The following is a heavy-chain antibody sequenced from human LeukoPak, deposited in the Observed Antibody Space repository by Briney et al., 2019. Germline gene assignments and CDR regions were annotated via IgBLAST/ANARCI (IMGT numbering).Heavy chain of an antibody. CDR1: GFIFIHFW. J-gene: IGHJ6*03. CDR2: IRQDGSER. D-gene: IGHD3-3*01. CDR3: ARQNLYYDFWSGYSRDYYYMDV. Sequence: TGGSLRLSCEASGFIFIHFWMSWVRQAPGKGLEWVASIRQDGSERYYVDSVKGRLNISRDNAKNSLYLQVNSLRVEDTAIYYCARQNLYYDFWSGYSRDYYYMDVWGKGTTVTVSS. V-gene: IGHV3-7*01.